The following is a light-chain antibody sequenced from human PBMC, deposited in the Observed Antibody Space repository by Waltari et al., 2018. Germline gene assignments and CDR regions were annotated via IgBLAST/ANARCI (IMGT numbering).Light chain of an antibody. J-gene: IGLJ3*02. CDR3: CSYAGTWL. Sequence: QSALTQPASMSASPGQSLTLSCTATNTDVGPYYLVSWYQQHPGRAPKLLIFQGTKRPSEVSGRFSGSKSADTASLTISGLQPEDEADYYCCSYAGTWLFGGGTKVTVL. CDR2: QGT. V-gene: IGLV2-23*01. CDR1: NTDVGPYYL.